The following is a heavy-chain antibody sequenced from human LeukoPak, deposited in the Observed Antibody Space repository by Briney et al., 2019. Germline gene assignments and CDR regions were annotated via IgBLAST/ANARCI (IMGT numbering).Heavy chain of an antibody. V-gene: IGHV3-23*01. CDR1: GLTFSTFA. Sequence: GGSLRLSCAASGLTFSTFALSWVRQAPGRGLEWFSTVSVNGGTTYYADSVKGRFTISRDNSKNTLYLQMNSLRAEDTAVYFCAKELHGSGNYAFDYWGQGTLVTVSS. CDR2: VSVNGGTT. J-gene: IGHJ4*02. CDR3: AKELHGSGNYAFDY. D-gene: IGHD3-10*01.